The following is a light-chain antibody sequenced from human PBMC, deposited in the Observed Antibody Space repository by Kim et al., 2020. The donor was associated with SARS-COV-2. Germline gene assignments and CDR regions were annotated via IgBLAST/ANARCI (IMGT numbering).Light chain of an antibody. J-gene: IGLJ3*02. CDR2: GKN. V-gene: IGLV3-19*01. CDR1: SLRKYP. CDR3: CSGDNSGPVV. Sequence: SSELTQDPDVSVALGQTVRITCLGDSLRKYPASWYQQKPGQAPILVMHGKNNVPPLCLPHCSSTSNSGTTAFLTITGAPVDDAAAYYYCSGDNSGPVVFGGGTKLTVL.